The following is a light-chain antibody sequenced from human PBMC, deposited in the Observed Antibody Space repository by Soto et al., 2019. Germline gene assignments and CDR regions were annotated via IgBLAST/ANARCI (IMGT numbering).Light chain of an antibody. CDR1: SSDFGNFNY. J-gene: IGLJ3*02. CDR3: SSYTSINTQL. V-gene: IGLV2-14*01. Sequence: QSVLTQPASVSGSPGQSITLSCTGASSDFGNFNYVSWYQQHPGKVPKLIIYEVTSRPSGVSNRFSGSKSDNTASLTISGLQAEDVAYYYCSSYTSINTQLFGGGTQLTVL. CDR2: EVT.